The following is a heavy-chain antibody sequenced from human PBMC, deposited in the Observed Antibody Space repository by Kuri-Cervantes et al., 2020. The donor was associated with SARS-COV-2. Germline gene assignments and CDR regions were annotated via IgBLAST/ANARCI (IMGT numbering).Heavy chain of an antibody. CDR1: GFTFSSYA. J-gene: IGHJ4*02. Sequence: GGSLRLSCAASGFTFSSYAMHWVRQAPGKGLEWVAVISYDGSNKYYADSVKGRFTISRDNAKNSLYLQMSSLRAEDTAVYYCARDLAGGYGSGSEFDYWGQGTLVTVSS. V-gene: IGHV3-30-3*01. D-gene: IGHD3-10*01. CDR2: ISYDGSNK. CDR3: ARDLAGGYGSGSEFDY.